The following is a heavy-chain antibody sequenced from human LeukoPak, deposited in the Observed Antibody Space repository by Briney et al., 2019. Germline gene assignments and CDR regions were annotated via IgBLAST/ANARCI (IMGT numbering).Heavy chain of an antibody. J-gene: IGHJ5*02. CDR2: FYNSGRT. D-gene: IGHD3-3*01. V-gene: IGHV4-61*02. Sequence: SETLSLTCTVFGSSISSDLYYWNWIRQPAGKGLEWIGRFYNSGRTNFNPSLKSRVTISADTSKNQFSLKLRSVTAADTAVYYCARGDLKSDWFDPWGQGTLVIVST. CDR1: GSSISSDLYY. CDR3: ARGDLKSDWFDP.